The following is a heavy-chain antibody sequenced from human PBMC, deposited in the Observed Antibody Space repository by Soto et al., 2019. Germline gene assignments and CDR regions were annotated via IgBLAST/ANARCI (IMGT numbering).Heavy chain of an antibody. D-gene: IGHD6-13*01. J-gene: IGHJ4*02. Sequence: PSETLSLTCTVSGGSISSGDYYWSWIRQPPGKGLEWIGYIYYSGSTYYNPSLKSRVTISVDTSKNQFSLKLSSVTAADTAVYYCVREWAGIAAAGTGYFDYWGQGTLVTVSS. CDR3: VREWAGIAAAGTGYFDY. V-gene: IGHV4-30-4*01. CDR1: GGSISSGDYY. CDR2: IYYSGST.